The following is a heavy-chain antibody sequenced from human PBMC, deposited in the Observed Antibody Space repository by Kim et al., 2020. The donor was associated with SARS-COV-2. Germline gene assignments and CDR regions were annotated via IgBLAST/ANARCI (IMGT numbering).Heavy chain of an antibody. CDR1: GFTFSSYG. D-gene: IGHD6-19*01. CDR2: IWYDGSNK. CDR3: ARDLVAGIYYYYYYMDV. Sequence: GGSLRLSCAASGFTFSSYGMHWVRQAPGKGLEWVAVIWYDGSNKYYADSVKGRFTISRDNSKNTLYLQMNSLRAEDTAVYYCARDLVAGIYYYYYYMDVWGKGTTVTVSS. J-gene: IGHJ6*03. V-gene: IGHV3-33*01.